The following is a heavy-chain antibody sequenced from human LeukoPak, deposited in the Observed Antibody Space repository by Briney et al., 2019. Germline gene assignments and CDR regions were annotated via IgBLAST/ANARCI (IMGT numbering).Heavy chain of an antibody. CDR2: IYYSGST. J-gene: IGHJ4*02. D-gene: IGHD3-22*01. CDR3: ARGPYSYDSSGAFDI. V-gene: IGHV4-59*08. Sequence: SETLSLTCTVSGGSISSYYWSWIRQPPGKGLEWIGYIYYSGSTNYNPSLKSRVTISVDTSKNQFSLKLSSVTAADTAVYFCARGPYSYDSSGAFDIWGQGTLVTVSS. CDR1: GGSISSYY.